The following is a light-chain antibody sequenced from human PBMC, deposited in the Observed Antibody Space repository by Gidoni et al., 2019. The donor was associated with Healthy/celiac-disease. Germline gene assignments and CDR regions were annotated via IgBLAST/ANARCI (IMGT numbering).Light chain of an antibody. CDR2: EVS. Sequence: QSALTQPPSASGSAGPSVTISCTGTSSAVGGYNYVSWYQQHPGNAPKLMIYEVSKRPSGVPDRFSGSKSGNTASLTVSGLQAEEEADYYCSSYAGSNNYVFGTGTKVTVL. J-gene: IGLJ1*01. CDR1: SSAVGGYNY. V-gene: IGLV2-8*01. CDR3: SSYAGSNNYV.